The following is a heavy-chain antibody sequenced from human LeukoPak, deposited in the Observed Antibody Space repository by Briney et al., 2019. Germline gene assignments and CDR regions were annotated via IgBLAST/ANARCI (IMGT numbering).Heavy chain of an antibody. J-gene: IGHJ4*02. D-gene: IGHD1-26*01. CDR2: IYTSGST. Sequence: SQTLSLTCTVSGGSISSGSYYWSWIRQPAGKGLEWIGRIYTSGSTNYNPSLKSRVTISVDTSKNQFSLKLSSVTAADTAVYYCARVEWELRYFDYWGQGTLVTVSS. V-gene: IGHV4-61*02. CDR1: GGSISSGSYY. CDR3: ARVEWELRYFDY.